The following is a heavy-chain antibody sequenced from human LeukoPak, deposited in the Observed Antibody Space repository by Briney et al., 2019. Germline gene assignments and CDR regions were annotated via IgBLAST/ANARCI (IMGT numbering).Heavy chain of an antibody. V-gene: IGHV3-7*01. D-gene: IGHD2-21*01. CDR1: EFTFSNYW. CDR2: IQKDGSQK. CDR3: ATVAGYFDY. J-gene: IGHJ4*02. Sequence: GGSLRLSCAASEFTFSNYWMSWVRQAPGKGLEWVASIQKDGSQKYYLESVKGRFTISRDNIKNSLCLHMSSLRADDTAVYFCATVAGYFDYWGQGTLVTVSS.